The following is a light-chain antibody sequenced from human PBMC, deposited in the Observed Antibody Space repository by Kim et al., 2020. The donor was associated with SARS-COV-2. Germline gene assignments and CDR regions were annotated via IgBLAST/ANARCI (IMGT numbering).Light chain of an antibody. V-gene: IGLV2-23*02. CDR2: EVS. Sequence: QSALTQPASVSGSTGQSITISCTGTSSDVGSYNLVSWYQQHPGKASKLMIYEVSKRPSGVSNRFSGSKSGNTASLTISGLQAEDEADYYCCSYAGSSTYVVFGGGAQLTVL. J-gene: IGLJ2*01. CDR3: CSYAGSSTYVV. CDR1: SSDVGSYNL.